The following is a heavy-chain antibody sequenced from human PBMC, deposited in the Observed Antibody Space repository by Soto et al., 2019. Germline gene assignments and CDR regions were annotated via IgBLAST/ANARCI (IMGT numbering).Heavy chain of an antibody. J-gene: IGHJ4*02. D-gene: IGHD5-18*01. CDR2: INHSGST. CDR3: ARAGGYSYGLNGFDY. Sequence: QVQLQQWGAGLLKPSETLSLTCAVYGGSFSGYYWSWIRQPPGKGLEWIGEINHSGSTNYNPSLKSRVTISVDTSKNQFSLKLGSVTAADTAVYYCARAGGYSYGLNGFDYWGQGTLVTVSS. V-gene: IGHV4-34*01. CDR1: GGSFSGYY.